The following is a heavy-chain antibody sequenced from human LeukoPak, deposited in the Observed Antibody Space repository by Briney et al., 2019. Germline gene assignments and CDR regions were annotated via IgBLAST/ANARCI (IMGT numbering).Heavy chain of an antibody. CDR1: GYTFTSYY. D-gene: IGHD2-15*01. CDR2: INPSGGST. V-gene: IGHV1-46*01. CDR3: ARVARSGDAFDI. J-gene: IGHJ3*02. Sequence: GASVKVSCKASGYTFTSYYMHWMRQAPGQGLEWMGIINPSGGSTSYAQKFQGRVTMTRDMSTSTVYMELSSLRSEDTAVYYCARVARSGDAFDIWGQGTMVTVSS.